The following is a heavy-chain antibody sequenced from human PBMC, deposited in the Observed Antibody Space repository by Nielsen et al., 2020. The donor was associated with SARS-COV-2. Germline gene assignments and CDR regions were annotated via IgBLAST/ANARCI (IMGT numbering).Heavy chain of an antibody. V-gene: IGHV4-59*03. CDR2: NYYSGNT. D-gene: IGHD3-10*01. CDR1: NEITPYY. J-gene: IGHJ3*01. CDR3: AEFRGLGRSVGAFDF. Sequence: SDTLTLTCSVSNEITPYYWSRVRQTPGKGLEGNGYNYYSGNTSYSPSLKRRVNISLDKSKKQFSLTLKSVTAADQAVYYCAEFRGLGRSVGAFDFWGQGTKVTVSS.